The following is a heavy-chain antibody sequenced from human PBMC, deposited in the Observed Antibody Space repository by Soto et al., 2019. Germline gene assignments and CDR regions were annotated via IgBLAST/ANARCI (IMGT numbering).Heavy chain of an antibody. CDR1: GFAFDDCA. D-gene: IGHD3-10*01. CDR3: AKDIRTYYYGSGSYAS. CDR2: ISWNSGRL. J-gene: IGHJ5*02. Sequence: TGGSLRPSCPSSGFAFDDCAMHWVRQAPGKGLEWVSGISWNSGRLDYVDSVKGRFTISRDNAKNSLYLQLNSLRPEDTALYYCAKDIRTYYYGSGSYASWGPGTLVTVSS. V-gene: IGHV3-9*01.